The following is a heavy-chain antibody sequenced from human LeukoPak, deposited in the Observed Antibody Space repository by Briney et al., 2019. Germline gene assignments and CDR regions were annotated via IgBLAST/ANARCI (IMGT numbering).Heavy chain of an antibody. D-gene: IGHD7-27*01. J-gene: IGHJ4*02. V-gene: IGHV3-7*01. CDR2: IHPEGNEK. Sequence: HSGGFLRLSCAVSGFSFTNFWMSWVRQAPGRGLEWVANIHPEGNEKYHVESVKGRFTISRDNTKNLLFLQMNGLRVEDTAVYYCASGDAFSGDHWGQGTLVTVSS. CDR1: GFSFTNFW. CDR3: ASGDAFSGDH.